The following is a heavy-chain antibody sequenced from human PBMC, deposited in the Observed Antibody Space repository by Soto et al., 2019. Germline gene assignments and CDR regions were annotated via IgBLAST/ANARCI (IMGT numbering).Heavy chain of an antibody. J-gene: IGHJ6*02. CDR3: ARNGYTYGMDV. D-gene: IGHD5-18*01. V-gene: IGHV4-31*03. Sequence: QVQLQESGPGLVKPSQTLSLTCTVSGGSISSGGYYWSWNRQQPGNGLQGIGDIFYSGTYYNPYYIGDTYDNPSLKGRVSISGDTAQNQVSLKVRSVTAVGPAVYYCARNGYTYGMDVWGQGTTVTVSS. CDR2: IFYSGTYYNPYYIGDT. CDR1: GGSISSGGYY.